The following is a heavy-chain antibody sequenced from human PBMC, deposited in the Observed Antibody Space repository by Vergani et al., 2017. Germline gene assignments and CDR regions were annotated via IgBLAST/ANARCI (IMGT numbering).Heavy chain of an antibody. J-gene: IGHJ4*02. CDR2: IYYSGST. CDR1: GGSISSGGYY. CDR3: ARDFGLTNPRCFDY. Sequence: QVQLQESGPGMVKPSQTLSLTCTVSGGSISSGGYYWSWIRQHPGKGLEWIGSIYYSGSTYYNPSLKSRVTIPVKTSKNQFSLKLSSLNVADTAVDYCARDFGLTNPRCFDYWGQGTLVTVSS. V-gene: IGHV4-31*03. D-gene: IGHD3-3*01.